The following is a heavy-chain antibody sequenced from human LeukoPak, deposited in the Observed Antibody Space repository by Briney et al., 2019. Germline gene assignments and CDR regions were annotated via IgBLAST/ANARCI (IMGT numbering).Heavy chain of an antibody. Sequence: GRSLRLSCAASGFTFSSYGMHWVRQAPGKGLEWVAVIWYDGSNKYYADSVKGRFTISRDNARNTLYLQMNSLRDEDTAVYYCARVRFCNSAGCYSFFDFWGQGTLVTVSS. CDR1: GFTFSSYG. CDR2: IWYDGSNK. D-gene: IGHD2-2*01. V-gene: IGHV3-33*01. CDR3: ARVRFCNSAGCYSFFDF. J-gene: IGHJ4*02.